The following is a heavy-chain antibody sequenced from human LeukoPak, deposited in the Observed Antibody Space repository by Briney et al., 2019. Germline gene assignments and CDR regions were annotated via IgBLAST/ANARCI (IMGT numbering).Heavy chain of an antibody. CDR3: ARQGAYSSAIGMGY. D-gene: IGHD6-19*01. Sequence: ASVKVSCKASGYTFNNYYMYWVRQAPGQGLEWMGMINPSGGGTSYAQKFQGRVTMTRDTSTRTVYMEVSSLKPEDTAVYYCARQGAYSSAIGMGYWGQGTLVTVST. J-gene: IGHJ4*02. CDR1: GYTFNNYY. V-gene: IGHV1-46*02. CDR2: INPSGGGT.